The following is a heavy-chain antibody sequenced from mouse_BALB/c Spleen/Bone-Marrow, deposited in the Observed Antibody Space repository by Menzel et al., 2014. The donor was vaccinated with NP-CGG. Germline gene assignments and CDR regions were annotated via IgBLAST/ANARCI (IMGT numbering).Heavy chain of an antibody. Sequence: DLVKPGPSLKLSCKASGYTFTGYWINWIKQGPGQGLEWIGRIPPGSGSTYYNDMFKGKAILTVDTSSSTADMQLSSLSSEDSAVYFCADYRCGVNYWGQGATLAVSS. J-gene: IGHJ2*01. D-gene: IGHD2-14*01. CDR2: IPPGSGST. V-gene: IGHV1S41*01. CDR1: GYTFTGYW. CDR3: ADYRCGVNY.